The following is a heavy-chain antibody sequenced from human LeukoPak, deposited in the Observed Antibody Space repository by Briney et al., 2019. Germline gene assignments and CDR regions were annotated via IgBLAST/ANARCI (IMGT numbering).Heavy chain of an antibody. CDR2: ISSSSSTI. CDR3: ARYFYYFDY. Sequence: GGSLRLSCAASGFTFSSYEMNWVRQAPGKGLEWVSYISSSSSTIYYADSVKGRFTISRDNAKNSLYLQMNSLRAEDTAVYYCARYFYYFDYWGQGTLVTVSS. CDR1: GFTFSSYE. J-gene: IGHJ4*02. V-gene: IGHV3-48*03. D-gene: IGHD2/OR15-2a*01.